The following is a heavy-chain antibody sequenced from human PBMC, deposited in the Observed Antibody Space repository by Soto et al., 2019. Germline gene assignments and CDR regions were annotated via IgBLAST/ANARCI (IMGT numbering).Heavy chain of an antibody. Sequence: VASVKVSCKASGYSFTTSGITWVRQAPGQGLEWMGWISTYNGNTNYAQKLQDRVTLTTDTSTSTAYMELRSLRSDDTAVYYCARRLYGDYDYWGQGTLVTSPQ. CDR3: ARRLYGDYDY. CDR2: ISTYNGNT. V-gene: IGHV1-18*01. CDR1: GYSFTTSG. J-gene: IGHJ4*02. D-gene: IGHD4-17*01.